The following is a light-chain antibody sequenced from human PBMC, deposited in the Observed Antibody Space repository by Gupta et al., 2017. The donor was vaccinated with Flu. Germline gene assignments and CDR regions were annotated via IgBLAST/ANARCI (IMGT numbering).Light chain of an antibody. CDR1: KLGDKY. CDR3: QAWDSSTYV. J-gene: IGLJ1*01. V-gene: IGLV3-1*01. Sequence: GSGDKLGDKYACWYKQKPGQSPVLVIYQDNKRPSGIPERFSGSNSGNTATLTISGTQAMDEADYYCQAWDSSTYVFGTGTKVTGL. CDR2: QDN.